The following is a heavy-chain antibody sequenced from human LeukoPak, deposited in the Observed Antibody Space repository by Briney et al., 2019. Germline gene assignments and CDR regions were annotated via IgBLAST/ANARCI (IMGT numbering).Heavy chain of an antibody. Sequence: ASVKVSCKASGYTFTGYYMHWVRQAPGQGVECMGWMNPNSGGTNYAQKFHGRVTMTRDTPISPAHMELRRMRSEDTAVYYCATTDYYYYDMDVWGKGTTVTISS. V-gene: IGHV1-2*02. CDR1: GYTFTGYY. J-gene: IGHJ6*03. D-gene: IGHD1/OR15-1a*01. CDR2: MNPNSGGT. CDR3: ATTDYYYYDMDV.